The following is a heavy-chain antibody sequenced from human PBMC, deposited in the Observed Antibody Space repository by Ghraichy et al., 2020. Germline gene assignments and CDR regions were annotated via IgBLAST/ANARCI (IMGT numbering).Heavy chain of an antibody. CDR3: ARGGNSRPGYCSGGSCYRY. CDR1: GGSFSGYY. J-gene: IGHJ4*02. Sequence: SETLSLTCAVYGGSFSGYYWSWIRQPPGKGLEWIGEINHSGSTNYNPSLKSRVTISVDTSKNQFSLKLSSVTAADTAVYYCARGGNSRPGYCSGGSCYRYWGQGTLVTVSS. V-gene: IGHV4-34*01. D-gene: IGHD2-15*01. CDR2: INHSGST.